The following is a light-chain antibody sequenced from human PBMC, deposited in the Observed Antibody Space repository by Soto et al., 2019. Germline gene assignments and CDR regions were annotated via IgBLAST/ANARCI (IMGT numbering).Light chain of an antibody. CDR1: SSDIGSYNY. CDR3: CSYGASSTL. CDR2: DVS. Sequence: QSVLTQPASLSGSPGQSITISCTGTSSDIGSYNYVSCYQQHPGNAPKLMIFDVSYRPSGNSDRFSGSKSGNKDSLTMSGLRPEGEADYYCCSYGASSTLFGGGTKLTVL. V-gene: IGLV2-14*03. J-gene: IGLJ2*01.